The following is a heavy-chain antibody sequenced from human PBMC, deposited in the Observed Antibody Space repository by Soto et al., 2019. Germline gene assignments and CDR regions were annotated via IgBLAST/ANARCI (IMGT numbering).Heavy chain of an antibody. J-gene: IGHJ6*02. CDR1: GFSLSNARMG. CDR2: IFSNDEK. CDR3: ARIVEMATSKLAANGMDV. V-gene: IGHV2-26*01. D-gene: IGHD5-12*01. Sequence: QVTLKESGPVLVKPTETLTLTCTVSGFSLSNARMGVSWIGQPPGKALEWLAHIFSNDEKSYSTSLKSRLTISRDTSKSQVVITMINMDPVDTATYFCARIVEMATSKLAANGMDVWGQGTTVTVSS.